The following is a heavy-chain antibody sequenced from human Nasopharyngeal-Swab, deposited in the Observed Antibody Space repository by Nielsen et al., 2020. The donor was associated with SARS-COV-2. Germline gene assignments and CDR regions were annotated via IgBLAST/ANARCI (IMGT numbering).Heavy chain of an antibody. V-gene: IGHV1-69*13. J-gene: IGHJ5*02. CDR2: IIPIFGTA. CDR3: AREGGSGSYFGWFDP. D-gene: IGHD1-26*01. CDR1: GGTFSSYA. Sequence: SVKVSCKASGGTFSSYAISWVRRAPGQGLEWMGGIIPIFGTANYAQKFQGRVTITADESTSTAYMELSSLRSEDTAVYYCAREGGSGSYFGWFDPWGQGTLVTVSS.